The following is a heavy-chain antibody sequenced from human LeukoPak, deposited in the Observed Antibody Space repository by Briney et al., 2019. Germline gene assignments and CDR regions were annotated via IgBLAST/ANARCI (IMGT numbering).Heavy chain of an antibody. Sequence: PSETLSLTCAVSGYSISSGYYWGWIRQPPGKGLEWIGSIYHSGSTYYIPSLKSRVTISVDTSKNQFSLKLSSVTAADTAVYYCARDYIGGGDYVGENWFDPWGQGTLVTVSS. CDR1: GYSISSGYY. J-gene: IGHJ5*02. V-gene: IGHV4-38-2*02. CDR3: ARDYIGGGDYVGENWFDP. CDR2: IYHSGST. D-gene: IGHD4-17*01.